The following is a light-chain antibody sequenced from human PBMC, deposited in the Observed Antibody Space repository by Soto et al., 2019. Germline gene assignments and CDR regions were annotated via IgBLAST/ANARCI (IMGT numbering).Light chain of an antibody. CDR3: QSYDSSLV. CDR1: SSNIGAGYD. J-gene: IGLJ2*01. CDR2: GST. Sequence: QLVLTQPPSVSGAPGQRVTISCTGSSSNIGAGYDVQWYQQLPGTAPKLLIYGSTNRPSGVPDRFSGSKSGTSASLSIAGLQPEDEADYYCQSYDSSLVFGGGTKLTVL. V-gene: IGLV1-40*01.